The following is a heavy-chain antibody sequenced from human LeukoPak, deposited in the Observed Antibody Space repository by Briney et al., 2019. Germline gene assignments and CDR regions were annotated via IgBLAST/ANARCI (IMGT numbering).Heavy chain of an antibody. CDR2: IYYSGST. Sequence: SETLSLTCTVSGGSVSSSAYYWGWIRQPPEKGLEWIGNIYYSGSTYYNPSLKSRVTISIDTSKNQFSLKLSSVTAADTAVYYCARSAESSSWVEFDYWGQGTLVTVSS. CDR1: GGSVSSSAYY. CDR3: ARSAESSSWVEFDY. J-gene: IGHJ4*02. D-gene: IGHD6-13*01. V-gene: IGHV4-39*07.